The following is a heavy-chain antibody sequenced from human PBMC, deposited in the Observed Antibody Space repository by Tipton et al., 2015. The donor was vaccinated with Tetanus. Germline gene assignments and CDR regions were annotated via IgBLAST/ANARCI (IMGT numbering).Heavy chain of an antibody. CDR3: ARGGITAAGILDY. D-gene: IGHD6-13*01. J-gene: IGHJ4*02. Sequence: TLSLTCTVSGDSISSSEYYWGWIRQPPGEGLEWIASVYYDGSAYTNPSLKSRITISIDTSKNQFSLNLSSVTAADTAVYYCARGGITAAGILDYWGQGTLVTVSS. CDR1: GDSISSSEYY. V-gene: IGHV4-39*07. CDR2: VYYDGSA.